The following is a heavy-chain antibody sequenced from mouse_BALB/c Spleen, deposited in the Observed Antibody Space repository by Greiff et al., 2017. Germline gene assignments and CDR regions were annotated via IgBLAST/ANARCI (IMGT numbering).Heavy chain of an antibody. J-gene: IGHJ3*01. Sequence: VQLQQPGAELVKPGAPVKLSCKASGYTFTSYWMNWVKQRPGRGLEWIGRIDPSDSETHYNQKFKDKATLTVDKSSSTAYIQLSSLTSEDSAVYYCARPYGNYEAWFAYWGQGTLVTVSA. V-gene: IGHV1-69*02. CDR1: GYTFTSYW. CDR2: IDPSDSET. CDR3: ARPYGNYEAWFAY. D-gene: IGHD2-10*02.